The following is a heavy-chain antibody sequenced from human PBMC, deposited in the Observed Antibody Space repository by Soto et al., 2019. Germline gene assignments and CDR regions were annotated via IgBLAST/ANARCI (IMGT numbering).Heavy chain of an antibody. CDR2: IWYDGNNK. CDR3: ARGLHSLFDY. D-gene: IGHD2-21*01. V-gene: IGHV3-33*01. CDR1: GFTFSDYG. J-gene: IGHJ4*02. Sequence: GGSLRLSCAASGFTFSDYGMHWVRQAPGKGLEWVAVIWYDGNNKYYADSAKGRFTISRDNSNNTLYVQMTSLRAEDTAVYYCARGLHSLFDYWGQGTLVTASS.